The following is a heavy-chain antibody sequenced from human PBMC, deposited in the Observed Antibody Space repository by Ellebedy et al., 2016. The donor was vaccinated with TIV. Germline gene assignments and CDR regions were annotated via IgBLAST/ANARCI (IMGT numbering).Heavy chain of an antibody. CDR1: GFTFSSHH. Sequence: GESLKISXAASGFTFSSHHMVWVRQAPGKGLESVASISASGDRTYYADSVKGRFTISRENSKNTLYFQLNSLRAEDTAVYYCRQGHYADYWGQGTLVTVSS. CDR3: RQGHYADY. CDR2: ISASGDRT. J-gene: IGHJ4*02. V-gene: IGHV3-23*01.